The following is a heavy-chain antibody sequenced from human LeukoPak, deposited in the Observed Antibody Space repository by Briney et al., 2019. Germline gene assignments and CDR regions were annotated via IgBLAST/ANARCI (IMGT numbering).Heavy chain of an antibody. V-gene: IGHV3-7*03. D-gene: IGHD6-6*01. Sequence: GGSLRLSCAVSGFTLSGFWMSWSRQAPGKGLEWVASINSDGSEGYYADVVKGRFTISRDNAKNSLYLQINSLRAEGTAVYYCARSSYSSSSSVWGQGTMVTVSS. J-gene: IGHJ3*01. CDR3: ARSSYSSSSSV. CDR2: INSDGSEG. CDR1: GFTLSGFW.